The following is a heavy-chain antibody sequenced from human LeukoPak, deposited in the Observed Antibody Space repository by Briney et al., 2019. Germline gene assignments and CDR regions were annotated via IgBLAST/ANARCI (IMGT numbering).Heavy chain of an antibody. D-gene: IGHD2-2*01. CDR2: IYTSGST. Sequence: SETLSLTCTVSGGSISSGSYYWSWIRQPAGKGLEWIGRIYTSGSTNYNPSLKSRVTISVDTSKNQFSLKLSSVTAADTAVYYCARGAYQLPFDYWGQGTLVTVSS. CDR3: ARGAYQLPFDY. V-gene: IGHV4-61*02. CDR1: GGSISSGSYY. J-gene: IGHJ4*02.